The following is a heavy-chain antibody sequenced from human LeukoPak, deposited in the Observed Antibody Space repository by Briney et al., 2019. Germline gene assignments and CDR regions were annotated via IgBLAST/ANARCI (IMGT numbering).Heavy chain of an antibody. CDR1: GGSISSSSYY. J-gene: IGHJ6*03. CDR3: ASVNTGYVFWSGYYSPNYYYYYRDV. Sequence: SETLSLTCTVSGGSISSSSYYWGWIRQPPGKGLEWIGSIYYSGSTYYNPSLKSRVTISVDTSKNQFSLKLSSVTAADTAVYYCASVNTGYVFWSGYYSPNYYYYYRDVGGKGPTVTVP. V-gene: IGHV4-39*01. D-gene: IGHD3-3*01. CDR2: IYYSGST.